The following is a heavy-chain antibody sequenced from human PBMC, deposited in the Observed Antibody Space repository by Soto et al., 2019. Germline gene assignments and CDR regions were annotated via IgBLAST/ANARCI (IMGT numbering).Heavy chain of an antibody. V-gene: IGHV1-18*01. Sequence: QVQLMQSGAEVKKPGASVKVSCKASDYSFANFGVTWVRQAPGQGLEWMGWIGANSGNANYAQKFQGRVTMTTDTSTNTTYMELGSLRSDDTALYYCAGVGYQLLSPYYYYYMDVWGKGTSVTVSS. CDR3: AGVGYQLLSPYYYYYMDV. J-gene: IGHJ6*03. CDR1: DYSFANFG. CDR2: IGANSGNA. D-gene: IGHD2-2*01.